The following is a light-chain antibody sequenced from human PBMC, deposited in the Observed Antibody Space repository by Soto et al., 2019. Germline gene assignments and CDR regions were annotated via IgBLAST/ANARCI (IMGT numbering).Light chain of an antibody. Sequence: EIVMTQSPGTLSLSPGERVTLSCRASQSVSSNLAWYQHKAGQTPRLLIYGASTRATGIAARFSGSGSGTDFTLTISRLEPEDFAVYWCQQYDSSPRTFGQGTKVDIK. CDR1: QSVSSN. V-gene: IGKV3-20*01. CDR2: GAS. J-gene: IGKJ1*01. CDR3: QQYDSSPRT.